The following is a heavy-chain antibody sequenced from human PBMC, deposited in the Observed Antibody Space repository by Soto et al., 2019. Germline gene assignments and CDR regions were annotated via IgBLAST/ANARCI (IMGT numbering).Heavy chain of an antibody. CDR2: IYHSGST. D-gene: IGHD3-22*01. Sequence: SETLSLTCAVSGGSISSSNWWSWVRQPPGKGLEWIGEIYHSGSTNYNPSLKSRVTISVDKSKNQFSLKLSSVTAADTAVYYCAGDSYYYDSSGSYVMDVWGQGTTVTVSS. J-gene: IGHJ6*02. CDR3: AGDSYYYDSSGSYVMDV. CDR1: GGSISSSNW. V-gene: IGHV4-4*02.